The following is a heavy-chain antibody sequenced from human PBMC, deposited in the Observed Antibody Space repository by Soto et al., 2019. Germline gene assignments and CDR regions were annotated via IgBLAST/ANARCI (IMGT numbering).Heavy chain of an antibody. Sequence: QVKLQQWGAGLLQPSETLSLTCAVYGGSFSGYYWSWIRQPPGKGLEWIGENNHSGSTNYNPSLQSRVTISVDTSKNQFSLKLSSVTAADTAVYYCATLPRIAAAVDYWGQGTLVTVSS. D-gene: IGHD6-13*01. J-gene: IGHJ4*02. CDR1: GGSFSGYY. CDR2: NNHSGST. V-gene: IGHV4-34*01. CDR3: ATLPRIAAAVDY.